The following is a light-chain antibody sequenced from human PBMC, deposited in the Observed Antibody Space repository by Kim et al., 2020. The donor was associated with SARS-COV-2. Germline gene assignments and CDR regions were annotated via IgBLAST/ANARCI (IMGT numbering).Light chain of an antibody. CDR2: GAS. Sequence: VSPGERATLACRASQSVSSNLAWYQQKPGQAPRLLIYGASTRAPGIPARFSGSGSGTEFTLTISSLQSEDFAVYYCQQYNNWPLTFGQGTRLEIK. J-gene: IGKJ5*01. V-gene: IGKV3-15*01. CDR3: QQYNNWPLT. CDR1: QSVSSN.